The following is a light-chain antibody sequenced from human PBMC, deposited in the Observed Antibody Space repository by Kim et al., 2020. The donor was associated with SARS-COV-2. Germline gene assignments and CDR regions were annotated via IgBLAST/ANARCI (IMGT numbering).Light chain of an antibody. Sequence: SYELTQPPSVSVAPGKTARITCGGNNIGSKSVHWYQQKPGQAPVLVIYYDSDRPSGIPERFSGSNSGNTATLTISRVEAGDEADYYCQVWDSSSARVFGGWTQLTVL. CDR2: YDS. CDR1: NIGSKS. V-gene: IGLV3-21*04. CDR3: QVWDSSSARV. J-gene: IGLJ3*02.